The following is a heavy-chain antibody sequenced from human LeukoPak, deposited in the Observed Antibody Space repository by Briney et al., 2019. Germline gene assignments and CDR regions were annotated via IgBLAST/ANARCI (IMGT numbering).Heavy chain of an antibody. CDR3: AKAFGSNGYYQLPIDF. Sequence: PGGSLRLSCAASGFTFSSYGMHWVRLAPGKGLECVSAVTAAGDTTYYADSVKGRFTISRDNSRNTLYLQLNYLRAEDTAIYYCAKAFGSNGYYQLPIDFWGQGTLVTVSS. CDR2: VTAAGDTT. J-gene: IGHJ4*02. V-gene: IGHV3-23*01. CDR1: GFTFSSYG. D-gene: IGHD3-22*01.